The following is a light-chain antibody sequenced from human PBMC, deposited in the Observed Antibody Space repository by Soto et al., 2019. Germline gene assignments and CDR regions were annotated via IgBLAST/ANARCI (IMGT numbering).Light chain of an antibody. CDR3: QQYNDYST. CDR1: QTISSW. V-gene: IGKV1-5*01. J-gene: IGKJ1*01. CDR2: DAS. Sequence: DIQMTQSPSTLSASVGDRVTITCRASQTISSWLAWYQQKPGKAPTLLIYDASTLERGVPSRFSGTGSGTDFTLTISSLQPEDFVTYYCQQYNDYSTFGQGTKVDI.